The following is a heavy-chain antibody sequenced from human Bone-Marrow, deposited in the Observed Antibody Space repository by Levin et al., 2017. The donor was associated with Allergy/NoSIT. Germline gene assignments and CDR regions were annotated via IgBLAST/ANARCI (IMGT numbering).Heavy chain of an antibody. CDR2: IGGDGRST. CDR3: AKDIYSYSSQHLYGMDV. CDR1: GFSFSQHS. Sequence: GGSLRLSCAASGFSFSQHSMTWIRQAPGKGPEWVSTIGGDGRSTFYPDSVKGRFTISRDNSKNTLYLQMNSLRAEDTAVYYCAKDIYSYSSQHLYGMDVWGQGSSVTVSS. J-gene: IGHJ6*02. D-gene: IGHD3-16*01. V-gene: IGHV3-23*01.